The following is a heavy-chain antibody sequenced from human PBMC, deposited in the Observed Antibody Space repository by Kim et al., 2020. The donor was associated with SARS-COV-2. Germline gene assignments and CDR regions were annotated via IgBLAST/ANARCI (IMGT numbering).Heavy chain of an antibody. D-gene: IGHD3-10*01. CDR1: GFTFNSYA. CDR3: AKSGSYGSGSYGFNWFDP. CDR2: ISGSGGST. Sequence: GGSLRLSCAASGFTFNSYAMSWVRQAPGKGLEWVSAISGSGGSTYYADSVKGRFTISRDTSKNTLFLQMNSLRAEDTAVYYCAKSGSYGSGSYGFNWFDPWGQGTLVTVSS. V-gene: IGHV3-23*01. J-gene: IGHJ5*02.